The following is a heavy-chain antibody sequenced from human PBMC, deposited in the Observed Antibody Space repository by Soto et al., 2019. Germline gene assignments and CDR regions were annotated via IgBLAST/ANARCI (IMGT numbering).Heavy chain of an antibody. J-gene: IGHJ4*02. V-gene: IGHV3-21*01. CDR2: ISSGDSYI. CDR1: GFTFTDFK. CDR3: ARGHDY. Sequence: GGSLRLSCAASGFTFTDFKMIWVRQAPGKGLEWVSFISSGDSYIYYADSVKGRFTISRDNSKNSLYLQMNSLRAEDTAVYYCARGHDYWGQGTLVTVSS.